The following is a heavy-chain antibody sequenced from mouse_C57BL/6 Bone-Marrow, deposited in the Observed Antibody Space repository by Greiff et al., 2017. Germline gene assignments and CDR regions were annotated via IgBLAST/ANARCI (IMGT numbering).Heavy chain of an antibody. V-gene: IGHV1-26*01. CDR1: GYTFTDYY. CDR2: INPNNGGT. J-gene: IGHJ2*01. CDR3: ARDYYASSGDYFDY. Sequence: EVKVVESGPELVKPGASVKISCKASGYTFTDYYMNWVKQSHGKSLEWIGDINPNNGGTSYNQKFKGKATLTVDKSSSTAYMELRSLTSEDSAVYYCARDYYASSGDYFDYWGQGTTLTVSS. D-gene: IGHD1-1*01.